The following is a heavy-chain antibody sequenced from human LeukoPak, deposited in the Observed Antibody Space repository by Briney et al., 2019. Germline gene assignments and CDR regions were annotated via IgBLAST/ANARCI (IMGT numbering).Heavy chain of an antibody. Sequence: SETLSLTCDVYGGSFSGYYWSWIRQPPGKGLEWIGEINHSGSTNYNPSLKSRVTISVDTSKNQFSLKLSSVTAADTAVYYCARGEWELRLFDYWGQGTLVTVSS. D-gene: IGHD1-26*01. CDR1: GGSFSGYY. CDR3: ARGEWELRLFDY. J-gene: IGHJ4*02. CDR2: INHSGST. V-gene: IGHV4-34*01.